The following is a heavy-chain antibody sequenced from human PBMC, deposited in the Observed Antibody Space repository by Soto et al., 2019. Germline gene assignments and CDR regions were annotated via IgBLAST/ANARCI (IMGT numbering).Heavy chain of an antibody. J-gene: IGHJ5*02. D-gene: IGHD1-1*01. CDR2: IGNRGTGI. Sequence: GGSLRLSCEASGFTFGDYYMTWIRQAPGKGLEWVSFIGNRGTGIYYADSVKGRFTIFRDNAKNSLYLQMNSLRAEDTAMYYSARDLRAVGTASRFDPWGQGTLVTVSS. V-gene: IGHV3-11*01. CDR3: ARDLRAVGTASRFDP. CDR1: GFTFGDYY.